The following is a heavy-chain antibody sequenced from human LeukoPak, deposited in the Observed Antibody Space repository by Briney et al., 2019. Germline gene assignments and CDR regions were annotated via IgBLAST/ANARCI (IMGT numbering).Heavy chain of an antibody. CDR1: GFTFSSYA. CDR3: AKDGGSGSYAY. J-gene: IGHJ4*02. V-gene: IGHV3-23*01. Sequence: GGSLRLSCAASGFTFSSYAMSWVRQAPGKGLEWVSDISGSGGSTNYADSVKGRFTISRDNSKNTLYLQMNSLRVEDTAVYYCAKDGGSGSYAYWGQGTLVTVSP. CDR2: ISGSGGST. D-gene: IGHD3-10*01.